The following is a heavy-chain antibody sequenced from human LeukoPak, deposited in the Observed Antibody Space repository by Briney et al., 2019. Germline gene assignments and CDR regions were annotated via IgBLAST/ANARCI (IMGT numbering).Heavy chain of an antibody. V-gene: IGHV1-46*01. CDR1: GYTFTNYN. J-gene: IGHJ5*02. Sequence: GASVKVSCKASGYTFTNYNMHWVRQAPGQGLEWMGIINPSGGSTNYAQNFQGRVTMTTDTSTSTAYMELRSLRSDDTAVYYCARDHVVTMVRGVAENWFDPWGQGTLVTVSS. CDR3: ARDHVVTMVRGVAENWFDP. D-gene: IGHD3-10*01. CDR2: INPSGGST.